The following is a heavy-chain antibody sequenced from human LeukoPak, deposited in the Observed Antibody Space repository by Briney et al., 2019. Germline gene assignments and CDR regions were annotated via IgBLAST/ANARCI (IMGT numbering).Heavy chain of an antibody. CDR1: GFTFSSYS. V-gene: IGHV3-21*01. Sequence: GGSLRLSCAASGFTFSSYSMNWVRQAPGKGLEWVSSISSSSSYIYYADSVKGRFTISRDNAKNSLYLQMNSLRAEDTAVYYCARDLSGYSYGPLYYYYYMDVRGKGTTVTVSS. CDR2: ISSSSSYI. CDR3: ARDLSGYSYGPLYYYYYMDV. D-gene: IGHD5-18*01. J-gene: IGHJ6*03.